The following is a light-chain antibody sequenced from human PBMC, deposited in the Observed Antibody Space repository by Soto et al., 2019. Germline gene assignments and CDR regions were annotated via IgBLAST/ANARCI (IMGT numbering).Light chain of an antibody. CDR2: EVS. V-gene: IGLV2-14*01. Sequence: QSALAQPASVSGSPGQSITISCTGTKYDIGAYNFVSWYQQHPGKAPKLMIYEVSNRPSGVSNRFSGSKSGSTASLTISGLQTEDEADYHCSSYSSSSIPYVFXTGTKVTVL. CDR1: KYDIGAYNF. CDR3: SSYSSSSIPYV. J-gene: IGLJ1*01.